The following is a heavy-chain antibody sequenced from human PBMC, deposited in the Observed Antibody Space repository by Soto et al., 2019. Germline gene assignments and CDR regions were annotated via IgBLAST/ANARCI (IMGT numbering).Heavy chain of an antibody. V-gene: IGHV3-23*01. CDR2: ISGSGGST. J-gene: IGHJ4*02. Sequence: PGGSLRLSCAASGFTFSSYAMSWVRQAPGKGLEWVSTISGSGGSTYYADSLKGRFTISRDNSKNTLFLQMSSQRAEDTAVYYCAKEAVSGWNYFDYWGPGTLVTVS. CDR1: GFTFSSYA. CDR3: AKEAVSGWNYFDY. D-gene: IGHD6-19*01.